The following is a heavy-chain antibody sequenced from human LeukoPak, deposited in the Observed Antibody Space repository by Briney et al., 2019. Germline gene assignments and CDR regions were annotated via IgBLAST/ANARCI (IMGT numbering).Heavy chain of an antibody. V-gene: IGHV1-69*06. D-gene: IGHD3-10*01. Sequence: SVKVSCKASGGTFSSYVINWVRQAPGQGLEWMGGIIPIFGTANYAQKFQGRVTITADKSTSTAYMELSSLRSEDTAVYYCARGRERFGELLLSYWGQGTLVTVSS. CDR2: IIPIFGTA. CDR3: ARGRERFGELLLSY. CDR1: GGTFSSYV. J-gene: IGHJ4*02.